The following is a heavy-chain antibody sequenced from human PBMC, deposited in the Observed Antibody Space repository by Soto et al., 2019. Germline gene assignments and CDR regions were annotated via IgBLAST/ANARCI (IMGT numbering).Heavy chain of an antibody. CDR1: GGSISSGGYY. CDR3: ARGVRGWFDP. V-gene: IGHV4-31*03. J-gene: IGHJ5*02. Sequence: SETLSLTCTVSGGSISSGGYYWSWIRQHPGKGLEWIGYIYYSGSTYYNPSLKSRVTISVDTSKNQFSLKLSSVTAADTAVYYCARGVRGWFDPWGQGTLVTVSS. CDR2: IYYSGST.